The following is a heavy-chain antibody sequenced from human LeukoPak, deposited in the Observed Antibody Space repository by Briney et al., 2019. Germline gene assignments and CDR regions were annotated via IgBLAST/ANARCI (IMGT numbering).Heavy chain of an antibody. CDR2: INPNSGGT. CDR1: GYTFTGYY. V-gene: IGHV1-2*02. J-gene: IGHJ5*02. Sequence: GASVKVSCKASGYTFTGYYMHWVRQAPGQGLEWMGWINPNSGGTNYAQKFQGRVTMTRDTSISTAYMELSRLRSDDTAVYYCARDGEDIVVVPAATGYWFDPWGQGTLVTVSS. CDR3: ARDGEDIVVVPAATGYWFDP. D-gene: IGHD2-2*01.